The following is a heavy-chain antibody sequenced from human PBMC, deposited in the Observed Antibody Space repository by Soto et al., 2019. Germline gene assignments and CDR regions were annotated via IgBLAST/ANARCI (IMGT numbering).Heavy chain of an antibody. CDR2: ISSSSSYI. V-gene: IGHV3-21*01. CDR1: GFTFSSYS. D-gene: IGHD3-10*01. CDR3: AAGEPLNY. Sequence: GGSLRLSCAASGFTFSSYSMNWVRQAPGKGLEWVSSISSSSSYIYYADSVKGRFTISRDNSQNTVYLQMNSLRAEDTAMYYCAAGEPLNYRGQGTLVTVSS. J-gene: IGHJ4*02.